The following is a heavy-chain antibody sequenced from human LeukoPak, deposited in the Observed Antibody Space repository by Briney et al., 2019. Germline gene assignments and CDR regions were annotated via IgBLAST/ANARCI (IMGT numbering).Heavy chain of an antibody. CDR1: GYTFTSYG. CDR2: ISAYNGNT. J-gene: IGHJ6*03. Sequence: ASVKVSCKASGYTFTSYGISWVRQAPGHGLEWMGWISAYNGNTNYAQKLQGRVTMTTDTSTSTAYMELRSLRSDDTAVYYCARCTSYYDILTGYYIYSEGGHYYYYMDVWGKGTTVTVSS. V-gene: IGHV1-18*01. D-gene: IGHD3-9*01. CDR3: ARCTSYYDILTGYYIYSEGGHYYYYMDV.